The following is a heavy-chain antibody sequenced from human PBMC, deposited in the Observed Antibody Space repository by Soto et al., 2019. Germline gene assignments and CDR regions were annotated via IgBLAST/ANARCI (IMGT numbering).Heavy chain of an antibody. Sequence: SETLSLTCTVSGGSISSYYWSWIRQHPGKGLEWIGYIYYSGSTYYNPSLKSRVTISVDTSKNQFSLKLSSVTAADTAVYYCARKTTPAQLFDYWGQGTLVTVSS. CDR3: ARKTTPAQLFDY. J-gene: IGHJ4*02. V-gene: IGHV4-59*06. CDR2: IYYSGST. CDR1: GGSISSYY. D-gene: IGHD4-17*01.